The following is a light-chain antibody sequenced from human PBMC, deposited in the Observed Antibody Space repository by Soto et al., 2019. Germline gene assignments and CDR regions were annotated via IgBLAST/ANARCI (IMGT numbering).Light chain of an antibody. CDR1: QSISSN. CDR2: GAS. J-gene: IGKJ5*01. Sequence: EIVMTQSPATLSVSAGERATLSCRASQSISSNLAWYHQKPGQVPRLLIYGASTRATGIPARFSGSGSGTEFTLTISSLQSEDFAVYYCQQYKNWPHTFGQGTRLEIK. CDR3: QQYKNWPHT. V-gene: IGKV3-15*01.